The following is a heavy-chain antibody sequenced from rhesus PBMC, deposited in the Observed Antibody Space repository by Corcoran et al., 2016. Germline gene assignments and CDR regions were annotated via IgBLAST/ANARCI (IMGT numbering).Heavy chain of an antibody. Sequence: QVTLKESGPALVKPTQTLTLTCTFSGFSLTTSGMGVGWICQPPGQSLAWLALIYLVDAKRDSTSVKSRRTISKDTSKNQFVLTMTNMDPVDTATYYCARVGHCSGGVCYADYWGQGVLVTVSS. CDR2: IYLVDAK. D-gene: IGHD2-8*01. J-gene: IGHJ4*01. CDR1: GFSLTTSGMG. CDR3: ARVGHCSGGVCYADY. V-gene: IGHV2-174*01.